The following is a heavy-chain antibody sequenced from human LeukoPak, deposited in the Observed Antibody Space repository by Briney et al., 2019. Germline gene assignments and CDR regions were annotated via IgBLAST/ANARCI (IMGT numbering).Heavy chain of an antibody. V-gene: IGHV3-9*01. J-gene: IGHJ2*01. CDR3: AKDRTVGASYWYFDL. CDR1: GFTFSSYS. Sequence: GGSLRLSCAASGFTFSSYSMNWVRQAPGKGLEWVSGISWNSGSIGYADSVKGRFTISRDNAKNSLYLQMNSLRAEDTAIYYCAKDRTVGASYWYFDLWGRGTLVTVSS. D-gene: IGHD1-26*01. CDR2: ISWNSGSI.